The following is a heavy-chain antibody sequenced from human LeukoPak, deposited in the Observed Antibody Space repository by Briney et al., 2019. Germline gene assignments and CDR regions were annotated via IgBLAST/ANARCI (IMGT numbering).Heavy chain of an antibody. D-gene: IGHD6-13*01. CDR1: GGTFSSYA. V-gene: IGHV1-69*05. Sequence: SVKVSCKASGGTFSSYAISWVRQAPGQGLEWMGGIIPLFGTANYAQKFQGRVTITTDESTSTAYMELSSLRSEDTAVYYSAAAGGQLRNWFDPWGQGTLVTVSS. CDR2: IIPLFGTA. J-gene: IGHJ5*02. CDR3: AAAGGQLRNWFDP.